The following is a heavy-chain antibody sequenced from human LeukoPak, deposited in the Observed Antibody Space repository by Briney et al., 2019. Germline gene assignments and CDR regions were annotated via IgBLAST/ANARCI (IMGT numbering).Heavy chain of an antibody. Sequence: HSGGSLRLSCVVSGFSLSTFEMSWVRQAPGKGLEWIAYISGSGGAIYYSDSVLGRFTISKDNAKNSLYLQMNSLRAEDTGVYYCAGPAGWLERIFDYWGQGTLVTVS. CDR2: ISGSGGAI. CDR1: GFSLSTFE. CDR3: AGPAGWLERIFDY. D-gene: IGHD1-1*01. V-gene: IGHV3-48*03. J-gene: IGHJ4*02.